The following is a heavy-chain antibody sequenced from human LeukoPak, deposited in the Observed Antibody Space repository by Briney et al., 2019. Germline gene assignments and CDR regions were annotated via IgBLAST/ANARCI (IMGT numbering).Heavy chain of an antibody. Sequence: SETLSLTCTVSGFSVSSGSYYWSRLRHPPGKGREWIGYIYYSGSTNYNPSLKSRVTISVDTSKNQFSLKLSSVTAADTAVYYCARDRGRWFGELLGFNYWGQGTLVTVSS. J-gene: IGHJ4*02. CDR2: IYYSGST. V-gene: IGHV4-61*01. CDR3: ARDRGRWFGELLGFNY. CDR1: GFSVSSGSYY. D-gene: IGHD3-10*01.